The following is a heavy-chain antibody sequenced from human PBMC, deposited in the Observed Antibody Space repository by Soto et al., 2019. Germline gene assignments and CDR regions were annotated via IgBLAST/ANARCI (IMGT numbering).Heavy chain of an antibody. CDR1: GGTFSSYA. V-gene: IGHV1-69*06. Sequence: SVKVSCKASGGTFSSYAISWVRQAPGQGLEWMGGIIPIFGTANYAQKFQGRVTITADKSTSTAYMELSSLRSEDTAVYYCARETPGYCSSTSCYKPAAFGMDVWGQGTTVTVSS. D-gene: IGHD2-2*02. CDR3: ARETPGYCSSTSCYKPAAFGMDV. J-gene: IGHJ6*02. CDR2: IIPIFGTA.